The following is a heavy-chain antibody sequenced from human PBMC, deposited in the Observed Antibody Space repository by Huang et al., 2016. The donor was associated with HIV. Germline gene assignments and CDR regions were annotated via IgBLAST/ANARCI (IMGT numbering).Heavy chain of an antibody. CDR2: VYYSGTT. Sequence: QVLFQESSPRRVMPSETLSLSCSVSGGSLHNHYWNWIRQPPGKGPEWIGSVYYSGTTNYNPSLQSRVTISINMSRKHFSLKLDSVTAADTAVYYCARQVHRWYTPHYIDHWGQGTLVTVSS. CDR1: GGSLHNHY. J-gene: IGHJ4*02. V-gene: IGHV4-59*11. CDR3: ARQVHRWYTPHYIDH. D-gene: IGHD2-15*01.